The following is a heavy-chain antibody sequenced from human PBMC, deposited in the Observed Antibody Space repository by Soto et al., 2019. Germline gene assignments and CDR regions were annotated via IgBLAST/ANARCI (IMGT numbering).Heavy chain of an antibody. D-gene: IGHD6-19*01. J-gene: IGHJ3*02. V-gene: IGHV4-4*02. Sequence: QVQLQESGPGLVKPSGTLSLTCAVSGGSISSSNWWSWVRQPPGKGLEWIGVIYHSGSTNYNPSLTSRVTISVDKSKHHFSLKLSSVTAADTAVYYCAREGVAGSDAFDIWGQGTMVTVSS. CDR1: GGSISSSNW. CDR2: IYHSGST. CDR3: AREGVAGSDAFDI.